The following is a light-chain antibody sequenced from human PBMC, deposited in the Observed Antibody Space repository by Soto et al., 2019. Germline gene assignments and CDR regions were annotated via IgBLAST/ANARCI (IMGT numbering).Light chain of an antibody. CDR3: EQYQDGWT. CDR1: QTVSITY. Sequence: GECSSLSCRASQTVSITYLTWYQQKPGQAPRLLIYGASTRATGIPARFSCSGSGTEFTVPLSSLHCGDVAVFYWEQYQDGWTIGQGTKVDIK. CDR2: GAS. J-gene: IGKJ1*01. V-gene: IGKV3-15*01.